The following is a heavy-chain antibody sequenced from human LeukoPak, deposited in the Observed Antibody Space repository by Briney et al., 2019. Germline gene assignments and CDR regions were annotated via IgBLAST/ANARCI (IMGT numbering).Heavy chain of an antibody. CDR1: GFPFSSYD. Sequence: SGGSLRLSCAASGFPFSSYDFIWVRQAPGKGLEWVSYISSSGPTYYADSAKGRFTISRDNAKNSLYLQMNSLRAEDTAVYYCARVPAGYGYGPWEWDYYQYMDVWGTGTTVTVSS. V-gene: IGHV3-48*03. CDR3: ARVPAGYGYGPWEWDYYQYMDV. D-gene: IGHD5-18*01. J-gene: IGHJ6*03. CDR2: ISSSGPT.